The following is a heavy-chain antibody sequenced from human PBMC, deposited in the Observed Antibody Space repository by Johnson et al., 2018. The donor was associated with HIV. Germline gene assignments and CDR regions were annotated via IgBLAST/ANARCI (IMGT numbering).Heavy chain of an antibody. CDR1: GFNFKDYY. D-gene: IGHD3-10*01. V-gene: IGHV3-11*04. CDR2: ISSSGSTI. CDR3: ASEVRGVLDI. Sequence: VQLVESGGGVVKPGGSLRLSCAASGFNFKDYYMNWVRQAPGKGLEWVSHISSSGSTIYYADSVKGRFTISRDNAKNSLYLQMNSLRAEDTAVYYCASEVRGVLDIWGQGTMVTVSS. J-gene: IGHJ3*02.